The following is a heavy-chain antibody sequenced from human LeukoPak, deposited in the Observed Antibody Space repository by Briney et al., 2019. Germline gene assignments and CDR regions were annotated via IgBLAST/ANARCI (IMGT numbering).Heavy chain of an antibody. D-gene: IGHD5-18*01. CDR3: ARSYTAMVMVDY. CDR1: GFTFSSYS. Sequence: PGGSLRLSCAASGFTFSSYSMNWVRQAPGKGLEWVSSISSSSSYIYYADPVKGRFTISRDNAKNSLYLQMNSLRAEDTAVYYCARSYTAMVMVDYWGQGTLVTVSS. J-gene: IGHJ4*02. CDR2: ISSSSSYI. V-gene: IGHV3-21*01.